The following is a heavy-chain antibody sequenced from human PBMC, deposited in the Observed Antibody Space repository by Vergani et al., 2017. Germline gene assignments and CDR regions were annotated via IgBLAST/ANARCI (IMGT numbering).Heavy chain of an antibody. CDR3: VKAHMGASFVGTNHNDY. Sequence: EVQLVESGGGLVQRGGSLRLSCAASGFTFSSYSMNWVRQAPGKGLEWVSYISSSSSPIYYADSVQGRFTISRDNAKNSLYLQMNSLRAEDTAVYYCVKAHMGASFVGTNHNDYWGQGTLVTVSS. CDR2: ISSSSSPI. V-gene: IGHV3-48*01. CDR1: GFTFSSYS. J-gene: IGHJ4*02. D-gene: IGHD1-26*01.